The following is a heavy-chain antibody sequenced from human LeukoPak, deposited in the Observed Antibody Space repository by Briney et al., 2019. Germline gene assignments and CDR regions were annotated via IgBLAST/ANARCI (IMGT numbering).Heavy chain of an antibody. D-gene: IGHD3-22*01. V-gene: IGHV3-7*01. CDR2: IKQDGSEK. Sequence: GGSLRLSCAASGFTFSSYWMSWVRQAPGKGLEWVANIKQDGSEKYYVDSVKGRFTISRDNAKNSLYLQMNSLRAEDTAVYYCARDPYDSSGIVDYWGQGTVVTVSS. CDR1: GFTFSSYW. CDR3: ARDPYDSSGIVDY. J-gene: IGHJ4*02.